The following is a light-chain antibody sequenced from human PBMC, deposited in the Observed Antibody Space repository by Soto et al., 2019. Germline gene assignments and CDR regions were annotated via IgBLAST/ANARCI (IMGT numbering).Light chain of an antibody. Sequence: QSALTQPASVSGSPGQSITISCTGTSSDVVSYNLVSWYQQHPGKAPKLMIYEVSTRPSGVSNRFSGSKSGNTASLTISGLQAENEAYYYCCSYAGSSTLYVFGTGTKLTVL. CDR3: CSYAGSSTLYV. CDR2: EVS. J-gene: IGLJ1*01. V-gene: IGLV2-23*02. CDR1: SSDVVSYNL.